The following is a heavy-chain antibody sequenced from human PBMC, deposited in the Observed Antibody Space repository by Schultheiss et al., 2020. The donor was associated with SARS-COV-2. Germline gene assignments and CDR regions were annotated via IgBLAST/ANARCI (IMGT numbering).Heavy chain of an antibody. D-gene: IGHD4-17*01. Sequence: SETLSLTCTVSGGSISSGGYYWSWIRQPPGKGLEWIGSIYYSGSTYYNPSLKSRVTISVDTSKNQFSLKLTSVTAADTAVYYCARYGPYSFESWGHGTLVTVSS. V-gene: IGHV4-39*07. CDR1: GGSISSGGYY. J-gene: IGHJ4*01. CDR2: IYYSGST. CDR3: ARYGPYSFES.